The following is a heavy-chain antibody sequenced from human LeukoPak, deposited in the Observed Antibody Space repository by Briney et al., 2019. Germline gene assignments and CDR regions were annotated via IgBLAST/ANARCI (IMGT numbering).Heavy chain of an antibody. CDR3: ARLPPSLIFGVVDYYMDV. CDR1: GFTFSDYY. V-gene: IGHV3-11*04. J-gene: IGHJ6*03. D-gene: IGHD3-3*01. CDR2: ISSSGSTI. Sequence: GGSLRLSCAASGFTFSDYYMSWIRQAPGKGLEGVSYISSSGSTIYYADSVKGRFAISRGNAKNSLYLKMNSLRAEDTAVYYCARLPPSLIFGVVDYYMDVWGKGTTVTVSS.